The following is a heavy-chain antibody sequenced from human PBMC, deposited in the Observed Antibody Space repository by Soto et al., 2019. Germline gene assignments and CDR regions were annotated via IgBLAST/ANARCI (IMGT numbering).Heavy chain of an antibody. D-gene: IGHD3-3*01. CDR2: ISTYNGNT. CDR1: GYTFTSYG. V-gene: IGHV1-18*01. CDR3: GREHRSGNSGGRFDP. J-gene: IGHJ5*02. Sequence: QVQLVQSGTEVKKPGASVKVSCKASGYTFTSYGITWVRQAPGQGLEWMGWISTYNGNTKYAQKLQGRVTMTTNTSTSTAYIELRSLMSADTAGYYWGREHRSGNSGGRFDPWGQGTLVTVSS.